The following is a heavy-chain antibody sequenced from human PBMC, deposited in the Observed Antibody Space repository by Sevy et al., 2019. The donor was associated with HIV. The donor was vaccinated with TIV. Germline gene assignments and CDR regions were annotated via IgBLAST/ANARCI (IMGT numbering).Heavy chain of an antibody. V-gene: IGHV3-23*01. D-gene: IGHD2-8*01. CDR2: LSFGCGEI. CDR1: GFTFSNYS. J-gene: IGHJ4*02. CDR3: AREGCTKPHDY. Sequence: GGSLRLSGAASGFTFSNYSMSWFRQPPGKGRGWVSTLSFGCGEINYADSVKGRFTISRDNSKSSVYLQMNNLRPEDTAVYYCAREGCTKPHDYWGQGTLVTVSS.